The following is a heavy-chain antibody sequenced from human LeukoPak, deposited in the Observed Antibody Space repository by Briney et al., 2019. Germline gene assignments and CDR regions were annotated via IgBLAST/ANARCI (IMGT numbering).Heavy chain of an antibody. Sequence: GGSLRLSCAASGITLENFAMNWVRQAPGKGLEWVSGISWDSDSFGYADSVKGRFTISRDNAKNALYLQMNDLGTEDTAFYFCASSPDTSGFPIGYWGQGTLVTVSS. J-gene: IGHJ4*01. CDR3: ASSPDTSGFPIGY. D-gene: IGHD3-22*01. V-gene: IGHV3-9*01. CDR1: GITLENFA. CDR2: ISWDSDSF.